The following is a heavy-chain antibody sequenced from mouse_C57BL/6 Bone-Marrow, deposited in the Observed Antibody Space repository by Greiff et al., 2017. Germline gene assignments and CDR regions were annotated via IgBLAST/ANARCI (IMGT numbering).Heavy chain of an antibody. Sequence: EVKLQESGPGLVKPSQSLSLTCSVTGYSITSGYYWNWIRQFPGNKLEWMGYISYDGSNNYNPSLKNRIFITRDTSKNQFFLKLNSVTTEDTATYYCAREGITTVVDAPWFAYWGQGTLVTVSA. CDR1: GYSITSGYY. J-gene: IGHJ3*01. V-gene: IGHV3-6*01. D-gene: IGHD1-1*01. CDR2: ISYDGSN. CDR3: AREGITTVVDAPWFAY.